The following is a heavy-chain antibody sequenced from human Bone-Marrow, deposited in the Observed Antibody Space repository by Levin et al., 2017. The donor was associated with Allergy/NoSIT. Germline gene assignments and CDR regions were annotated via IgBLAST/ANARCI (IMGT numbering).Heavy chain of an antibody. CDR1: GGSVSSGSYY. Sequence: SETLSLTCTVSGGSVSSGSYYWSWIRQPPGKGLEWIGYIYYSGSTNYNPSLKSRVTISVDTSKNQFSLKLSSVTAADTAVYYCARATKGFRNPDYYYYYYMDVWGKGTTVTVSS. CDR2: IYYSGST. D-gene: IGHD1-14*01. J-gene: IGHJ6*03. V-gene: IGHV4-61*01. CDR3: ARATKGFRNPDYYYYYYMDV.